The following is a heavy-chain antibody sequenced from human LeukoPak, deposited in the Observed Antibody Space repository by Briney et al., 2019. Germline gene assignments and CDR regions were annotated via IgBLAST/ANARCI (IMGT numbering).Heavy chain of an antibody. CDR2: IIPILGIA. Sequence: ASVKVSCKASGGTFGSYAIGWVRQAPGQGLEWMGRIIPILGIANYAQKFQGRVTITADKSTSTAYMELSSLRSEDTAVYYCARDEPAAGTKVMDYWGQGTLVTVSS. D-gene: IGHD6-13*01. CDR1: GGTFGSYA. J-gene: IGHJ4*02. V-gene: IGHV1-69*04. CDR3: ARDEPAAGTKVMDY.